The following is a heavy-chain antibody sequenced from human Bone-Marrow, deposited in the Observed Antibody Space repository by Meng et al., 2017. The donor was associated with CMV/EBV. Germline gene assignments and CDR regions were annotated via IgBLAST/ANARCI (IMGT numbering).Heavy chain of an antibody. CDR3: ARLTYYDFWSGYYRGSGYYYYGMDV. D-gene: IGHD3-3*01. CDR1: GGSISSYY. J-gene: IGHJ6*02. V-gene: IGHV4-59*01. Sequence: SETLSLTCTVSGGSISSYYWSWIRQPPGKGLEWIGYIYYSGSTNYNPSLKSRVTTSVDTSKNQFSLKLSSVTAADTAVYYCARLTYYDFWSGYYRGSGYYYYGMDVWGQGTTVTVSS. CDR2: IYYSGST.